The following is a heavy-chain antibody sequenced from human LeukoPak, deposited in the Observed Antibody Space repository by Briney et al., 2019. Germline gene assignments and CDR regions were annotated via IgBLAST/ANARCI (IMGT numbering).Heavy chain of an antibody. CDR1: GFTFSSYA. D-gene: IGHD2-2*01. V-gene: IGHV3-23*01. CDR3: AKDLFYCSSTSCYPTDY. Sequence: PGGSLRLSCAASGFTFSSYAMSWVRQAPGKGLEWVSAISGSGGSTYYADSVKGRFTISRDNSKNTLYLQMNSLRAEDTAVYYCAKDLFYCSSTSCYPTDYWGQGTLVTVSS. CDR2: ISGSGGST. J-gene: IGHJ4*02.